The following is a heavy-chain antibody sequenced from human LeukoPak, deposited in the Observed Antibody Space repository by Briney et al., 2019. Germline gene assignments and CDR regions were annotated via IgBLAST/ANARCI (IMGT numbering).Heavy chain of an antibody. Sequence: SETLPLTCTVSGGSISSSIYYWGSFRQPPGKGLEWIGSIYYNVATYYSSSLKSRVTISVDTSKNHLSLKLSSVTAADTAVYYCARVRDGYNRNWAYWGQGTLVTVSS. CDR1: GGSISSSIYY. D-gene: IGHD5-24*01. CDR2: IYYNVAT. J-gene: IGHJ4*02. V-gene: IGHV4-39*02. CDR3: ARVRDGYNRNWAY.